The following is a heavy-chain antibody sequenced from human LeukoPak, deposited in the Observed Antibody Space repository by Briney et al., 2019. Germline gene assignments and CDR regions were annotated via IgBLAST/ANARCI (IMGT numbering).Heavy chain of an antibody. D-gene: IGHD1-1*01. V-gene: IGHV3-23*01. CDR1: GFTFSSYA. J-gene: IGHJ5*02. CDR2: ISGSGSHA. Sequence: GGSLRLSCAASGFTFSSYAMSWVRQAPGKGLEWVSAISGSGSHANYAESVKGRFTISRDNSKNTLYLQMHSLIAADTAVYYCGSGPVGTTVPWGQGTLVTVSS. CDR3: GSGPVGTTVP.